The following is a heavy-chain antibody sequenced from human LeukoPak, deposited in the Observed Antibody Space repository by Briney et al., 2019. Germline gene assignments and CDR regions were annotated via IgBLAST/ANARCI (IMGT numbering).Heavy chain of an antibody. CDR2: INHSGST. V-gene: IGHV4-34*01. D-gene: IGHD2-2*01. CDR1: GGSFSGYY. J-gene: IGHJ4*02. Sequence: PSETLSLTCAVYGGSFSGYYWSWIRQPPGKGLEWIGEINHSGSTNYNPSLKSRVTISVDTSKNQFSLKLSSVTAADTAVYYCARGPMPTGYYFDYWGQGTLVTVSS. CDR3: ARGPMPTGYYFDY.